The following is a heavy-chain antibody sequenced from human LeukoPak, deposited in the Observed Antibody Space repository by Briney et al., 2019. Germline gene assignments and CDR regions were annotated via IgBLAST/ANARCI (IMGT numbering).Heavy chain of an antibody. CDR1: GGSFSGYY. J-gene: IGHJ4*02. CDR3: ASGYFGY. Sequence: SETLSLTCAVYGGSFSGYYWSWIRQPSGKGLEWIGEINHSGSTNYNPSLKSRVTISVDTSKNQFSLKLSSVTAADTAVYYCASGYFGYWGQGTLVTVSS. V-gene: IGHV4-34*01. D-gene: IGHD3-10*01. CDR2: INHSGST.